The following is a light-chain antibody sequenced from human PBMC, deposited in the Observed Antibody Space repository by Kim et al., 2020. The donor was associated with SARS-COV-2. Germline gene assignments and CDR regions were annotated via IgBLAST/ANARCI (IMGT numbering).Light chain of an antibody. Sequence: SYELTQPPSVSVSPGQTARITCSGDKLGDKYARWYQQKPGQSPVLVIYQDSKRPSGIPERFSGSNSGNTATLTISGTQAMDEADYYCQAWDSSTAVFGGGTQLTVL. CDR3: QAWDSSTAV. J-gene: IGLJ3*02. CDR2: QDS. CDR1: KLGDKY. V-gene: IGLV3-1*01.